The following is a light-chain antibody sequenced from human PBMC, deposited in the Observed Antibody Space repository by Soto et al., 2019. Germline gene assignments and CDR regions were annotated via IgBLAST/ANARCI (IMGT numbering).Light chain of an antibody. CDR3: QQRSNLPPF. CDR1: QSVRSY. CDR2: YAS. V-gene: IGKV3-11*01. J-gene: IGKJ5*01. Sequence: EIVLTQSPATLSLSPWERATLSCRASQSVRSYLAWYQQKPGQAPRLLIYYASNRATGIPARFSGGGSGTDFTLTISSLEAEDFAVYYCQQRSNLPPFFGQGTRLEIK.